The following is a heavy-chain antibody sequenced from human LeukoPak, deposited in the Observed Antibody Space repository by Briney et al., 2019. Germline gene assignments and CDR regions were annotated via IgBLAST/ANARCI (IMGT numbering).Heavy chain of an antibody. CDR1: GFTFSSYA. CDR2: TSGSGGST. Sequence: GGSLRLSCAASGFTFSSYAMSWVRQAPGKGLEWVSATSGSGGSTYYADSVKGRFTISRDNSKNSLYLQMNSLRAEDTAVYYCASSSGYYGSGSLEIDYWGQGTLVTVSS. J-gene: IGHJ4*02. CDR3: ASSSGYYGSGSLEIDY. D-gene: IGHD3-10*01. V-gene: IGHV3-23*01.